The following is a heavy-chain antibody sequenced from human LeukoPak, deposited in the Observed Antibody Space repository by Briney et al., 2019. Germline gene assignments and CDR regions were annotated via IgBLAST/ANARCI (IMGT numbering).Heavy chain of an antibody. CDR1: GVSISGSSYY. V-gene: IGHV4-39*01. CDR3: ARSNIDVYYYDSRAEKDVFDM. J-gene: IGHJ3*02. Sequence: KASETLSLTCTVSGVSISGSSYYWGWIRQPPGKGLEWIGSIYYSGSTYYNPSLKSRVTISVDASKNQFSLKLNSVTATDTAVYYCARSNIDVYYYDSRAEKDVFDMWDQGTMVTVSS. CDR2: IYYSGST. D-gene: IGHD3-22*01.